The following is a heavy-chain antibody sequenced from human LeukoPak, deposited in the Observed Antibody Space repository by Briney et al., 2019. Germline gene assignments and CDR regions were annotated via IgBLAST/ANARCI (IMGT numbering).Heavy chain of an antibody. CDR2: IRYDGSNK. V-gene: IGHV3-30*02. Sequence: PGGSLRLSCAASGFTFSSYGMHWVRQAPGKGLEWVAFIRYDGSNKYYADSVKGRFTISRDNSKNTLYLQMNSLRAEGTAVYYCAKDLYQLQTPYEFDYWGQGTLVTVSS. CDR3: AKDLYQLQTPYEFDY. J-gene: IGHJ4*02. D-gene: IGHD3-3*01. CDR1: GFTFSSYG.